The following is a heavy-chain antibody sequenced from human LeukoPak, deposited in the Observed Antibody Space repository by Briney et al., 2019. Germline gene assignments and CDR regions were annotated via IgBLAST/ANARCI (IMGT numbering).Heavy chain of an antibody. Sequence: GGSLRLSCAASGFTFSRSWMHWVRQAPGKGREWVASIKEDGSEKYYVDSVKGRFTISRDNAKNSLYLQMNSLRAEDTAMYYCASSGWYSTPNWFDPWGQGTLVIVSS. CDR3: ASSGWYSTPNWFDP. V-gene: IGHV3-7*01. J-gene: IGHJ5*02. D-gene: IGHD6-19*01. CDR1: GFTFSRSW. CDR2: IKEDGSEK.